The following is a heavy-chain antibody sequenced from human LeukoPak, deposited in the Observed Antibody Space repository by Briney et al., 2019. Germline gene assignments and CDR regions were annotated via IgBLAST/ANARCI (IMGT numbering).Heavy chain of an antibody. Sequence: GGSLRLSCAASVFTFSNYWMHWVRQAPGKGLVWVSRIHSDGSSTTSADSVKGRFTISRDNAENTLYLQMNSLRAEDTAVYFCARGNAHAFDIWGQGTMVTVSS. J-gene: IGHJ3*02. CDR3: ARGNAHAFDI. CDR1: VFTFSNYW. CDR2: IHSDGSST. D-gene: IGHD1-1*01. V-gene: IGHV3-74*01.